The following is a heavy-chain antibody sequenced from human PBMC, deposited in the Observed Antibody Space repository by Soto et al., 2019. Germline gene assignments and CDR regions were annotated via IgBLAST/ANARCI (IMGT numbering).Heavy chain of an antibody. CDR3: AKDGWELLRGFDP. J-gene: IGHJ5*02. Sequence: EVQLLESGGGLVQPGGSLRLSCAASGFTFRNYAMSWVRQAPGKGLEWVSAISGSVSSTYYADSVKGRFTISRDHSKNTLYLQMSSLRAEDTAVYYCAKDGWELLRGFDPWSQGTLVTVSS. V-gene: IGHV3-23*01. CDR2: ISGSVSST. CDR1: GFTFRNYA. D-gene: IGHD1-26*01.